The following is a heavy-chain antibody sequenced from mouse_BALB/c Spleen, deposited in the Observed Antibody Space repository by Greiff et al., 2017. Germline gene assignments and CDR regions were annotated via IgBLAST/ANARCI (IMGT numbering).Heavy chain of an antibody. V-gene: IGHV1-82*01. J-gene: IGHJ2*01. CDR3: ASGPYYFDY. CDR1: GYAFSSSW. Sequence: QVQLQQPGPELVKPGASVKISCKASGYAFSSSWMNWVKQRPGQGLEWIGRIYPGDGDTNYNGKFKGKATLTADKSSSTAYMQLSSLTSVDSAVYFCASGPYYFDYWGQGTTLTVSS. CDR2: IYPGDGDT.